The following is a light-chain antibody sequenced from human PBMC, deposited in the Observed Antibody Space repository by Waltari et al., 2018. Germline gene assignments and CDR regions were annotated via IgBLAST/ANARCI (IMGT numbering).Light chain of an antibody. J-gene: IGKJ2*01. CDR2: DAS. CDR1: QTVRSY. Sequence: EIVLTQSPATLSLSPGERATLSCRASQTVRSYLAWYQQKPGQAPRLLIFDASSRAPGIPAKFSGSGSGTDFTLTVSNLEPEDFAVYYCQQRSNWPYTFGQG. V-gene: IGKV3-11*01. CDR3: QQRSNWPYT.